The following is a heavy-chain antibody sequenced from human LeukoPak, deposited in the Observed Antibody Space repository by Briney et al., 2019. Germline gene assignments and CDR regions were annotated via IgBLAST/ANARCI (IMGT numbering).Heavy chain of an antibody. J-gene: IGHJ6*02. CDR1: GYTFTSYY. CDR2: INPSGGST. D-gene: IGHD3-10*01. V-gene: IGHV1-46*01. Sequence: ASVKVSCKASGYTFTSYYMHWVRQAPGQGLEWMGIINPSGGSTSYAQKFQGRVTMTRDTSTSTVYMELRSLRSEDTAVYYCARDSPIYYYGSGSSRTYGMDVWGQGTTVTVSS. CDR3: ARDSPIYYYGSGSSRTYGMDV.